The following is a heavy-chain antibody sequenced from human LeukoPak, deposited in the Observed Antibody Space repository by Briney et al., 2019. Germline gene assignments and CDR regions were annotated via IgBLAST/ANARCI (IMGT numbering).Heavy chain of an antibody. CDR3: ARGGQLLGKGYFFDS. CDR1: GFTFGDHA. CDR2: VRSKAYGEGT. V-gene: IGHV3-49*04. J-gene: IGHJ4*02. Sequence: GGSLSLSCTASGFTFGDHAMSWVRQAPGKGLEWVGLVRSKAYGEGTESAASVKGRFAFSRDDSKSIAYLHMSSLTTEDTAVYFCARGGQLLGKGYFFDSWGKGTVVTVSS. D-gene: IGHD5-24*01.